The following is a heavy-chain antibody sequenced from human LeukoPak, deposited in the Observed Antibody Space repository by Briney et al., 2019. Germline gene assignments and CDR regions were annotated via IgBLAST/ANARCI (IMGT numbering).Heavy chain of an antibody. CDR1: GFTFSNYS. V-gene: IGHV3-48*01. CDR3: ARAKRNGFDI. Sequence: GGSLRLSCEASGFTFSNYSMNWVRQGPGKGLEWVSYIRSSSTTIYYADSVKGRFTISRDNAKNSLYLQMNSLRAEDTAVYYCARAKRNGFDIWGQGTMVTVSS. CDR2: IRSSSTTI. J-gene: IGHJ3*02.